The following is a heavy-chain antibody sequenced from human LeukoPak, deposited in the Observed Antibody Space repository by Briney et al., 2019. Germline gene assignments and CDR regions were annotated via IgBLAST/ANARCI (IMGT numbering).Heavy chain of an antibody. Sequence: GGSLRLSCAASGFTFSSHGMHWVRQAPGKGLEWVAVTSFDGSAKYYGDSVKGRFTISRDNSKNTLYLQMNSLRVEDTAVYYCAKDAGTWGYGYNFDYWGQGTLVTVSS. V-gene: IGHV3-30*18. CDR1: GFTFSSHG. CDR3: AKDAGTWGYGYNFDY. D-gene: IGHD7-27*01. CDR2: TSFDGSAK. J-gene: IGHJ4*02.